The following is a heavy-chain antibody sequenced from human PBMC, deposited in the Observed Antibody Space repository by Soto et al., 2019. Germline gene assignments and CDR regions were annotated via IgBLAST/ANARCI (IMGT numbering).Heavy chain of an antibody. CDR2: VWYDGSNE. J-gene: IGHJ4*02. Sequence: ESGGGVFQPGRSLRLSCTTSGFNVVMYGFHWVRQAPGKGLEWVASVWYDGSNEKYADSVKARFIISRDNSKNTIYLQMDSLTVEDTAVYYCVRDWSSNANAVNDNWGQGTLVTVSS. CDR1: GFNVVMYG. D-gene: IGHD2-8*02. V-gene: IGHV3-33*01. CDR3: VRDWSSNANAVNDN.